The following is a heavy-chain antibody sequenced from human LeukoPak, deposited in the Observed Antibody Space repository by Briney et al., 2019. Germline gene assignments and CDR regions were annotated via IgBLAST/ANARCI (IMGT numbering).Heavy chain of an antibody. V-gene: IGHV3-74*01. Sequence: QTGGSLRLSCTASGFSFSGHWMHWARQLPGKGLVWVSRISPTGSTTSYADSVKGRFTVSRDNAKNSLYLQMNSLRAEDTAVYYCARDRYGDYGFDYWGQGTLVTVSS. D-gene: IGHD4-17*01. CDR3: ARDRYGDYGFDY. J-gene: IGHJ4*02. CDR2: ISPTGSTT. CDR1: GFSFSGHW.